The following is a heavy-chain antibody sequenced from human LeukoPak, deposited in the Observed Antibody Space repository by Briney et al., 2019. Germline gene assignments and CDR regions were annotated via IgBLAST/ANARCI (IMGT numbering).Heavy chain of an antibody. V-gene: IGHV4-39*01. J-gene: IGHJ4*02. Sequence: SETLSLTCTVSGGSISGSSHYWGWIRQPPGKGLEWIGSVYDSGSTYYNPSLESRATTSVDTSKNQFSLKLTSVTAADTAVYYCARHGGRDNFQEWLDYWGQGTLVTVSS. CDR2: VYDSGST. D-gene: IGHD2-15*01. CDR3: ARHGGRDNFQEWLDY. CDR1: GGSISGSSHY.